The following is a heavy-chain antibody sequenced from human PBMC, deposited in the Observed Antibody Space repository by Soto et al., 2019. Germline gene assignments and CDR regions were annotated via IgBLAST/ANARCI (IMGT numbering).Heavy chain of an antibody. CDR1: GGSISSGDYY. CDR2: IYYSGST. V-gene: IGHV4-30-4*01. Sequence: SETLSLTCTVSGGSISSGDYYWSWIRQPPGKGLEWIGYIYYSGSTYYNPSLKSRVTISVDTSKNQFSLKLSSVTAEDTAVYYCARTIGGDYYFDYWGQGTLVTVSS. CDR3: ARTIGGDYYFDY. D-gene: IGHD4-17*01. J-gene: IGHJ4*02.